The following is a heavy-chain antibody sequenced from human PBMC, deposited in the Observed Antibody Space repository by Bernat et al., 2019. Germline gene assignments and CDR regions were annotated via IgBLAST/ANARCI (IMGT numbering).Heavy chain of an antibody. CDR3: ARTAEMTTIYYFDC. CDR1: GGSFSDYY. J-gene: IGHJ4*02. V-gene: IGHV4-34*01. Sequence: QVQLQQWGAGLLKPSETLSLTCAVYGGSFSDYYWGWIRQSPGKGLEWIGEINHSGRTSYNPSLRSRATISVDTSKDQLSLKLSSVNAADTAMYYCARTAEMTTIYYFDCWGQGTLVTVSS. D-gene: IGHD5-24*01. CDR2: INHSGRT.